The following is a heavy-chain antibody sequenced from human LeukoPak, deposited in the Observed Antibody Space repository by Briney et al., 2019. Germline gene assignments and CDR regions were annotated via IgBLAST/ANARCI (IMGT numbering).Heavy chain of an antibody. CDR1: GFTFSSYS. CDR2: ISSSSSYI. D-gene: IGHD5-24*01. CDR3: ARERPTIPHFDY. Sequence: PGGSLRLSCAASGFTFSSYSMNWVRQAPGKGLEWVSSISSSSSYIYYADSVKGRLTISRDNAKNSLYLQMNSLRAEDTAVYYCARERPTIPHFDYWGQGTLVTVSS. J-gene: IGHJ4*02. V-gene: IGHV3-21*01.